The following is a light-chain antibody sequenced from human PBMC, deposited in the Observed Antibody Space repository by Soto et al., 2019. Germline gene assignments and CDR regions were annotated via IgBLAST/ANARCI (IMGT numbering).Light chain of an antibody. V-gene: IGKV3-15*01. CDR1: QSVSGN. CDR3: QQYNNWPPWT. CDR2: GAS. J-gene: IGKJ1*01. Sequence: VINQSPATLSVSPGERATVSCPASQSVSGNLAWYQQRPGQAPRLLIYGASTRATGIPARFSGSGSGTEFTLTISSLQSEDFAVYYCQQYNNWPPWTFGQGTNVDFK.